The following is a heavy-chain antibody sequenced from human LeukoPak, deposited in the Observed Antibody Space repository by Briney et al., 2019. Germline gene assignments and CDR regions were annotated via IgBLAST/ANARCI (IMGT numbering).Heavy chain of an antibody. J-gene: IGHJ4*02. CDR3: AIGEPIDCFDF. CDR1: GYSFTNYW. Sequence: GESLKISCKGSGYSFTNYWIGWVRQMPGKGLEWMGVIYPGDSDTRYSPSFQGQVTISADKSITTAYLQWDSLKASDTAIYYRAIGEPIDCFDFWGQGTVVTVSS. V-gene: IGHV5-51*01. D-gene: IGHD2-21*01. CDR2: IYPGDSDT.